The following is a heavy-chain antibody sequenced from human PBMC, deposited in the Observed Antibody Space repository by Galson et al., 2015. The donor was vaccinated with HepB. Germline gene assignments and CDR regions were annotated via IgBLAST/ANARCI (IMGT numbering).Heavy chain of an antibody. CDR1: GGSISSYC. D-gene: IGHD6-19*01. CDR2: FHHTGST. CDR3: ANCGWLPGGWFDP. J-gene: IGHJ5*02. V-gene: IGHV4-59*01. Sequence: TLSLTCTVSGGSISSYCWSWIRQPPGKGLEWIGYFHHTGSTNYKPSLESRVTISVDAAKNQISLKVRSVTAADTAVYYCANCGWLPGGWFDPWGQGTLVTVSS.